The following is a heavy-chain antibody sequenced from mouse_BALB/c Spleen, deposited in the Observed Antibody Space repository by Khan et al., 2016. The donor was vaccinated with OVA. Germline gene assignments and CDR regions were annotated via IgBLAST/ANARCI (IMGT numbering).Heavy chain of an antibody. CDR2: IWSDGST. D-gene: IGHD2-10*01. CDR1: GFSLTNYG. CDR3: ARQPYYHYYIMDY. Sequence: QVQLKESGPGLVVPSQSLSITCTISGFSLTNYGVHWIRQPPGKGLEWLVVIWSDGSTTYNSALKSRLTITTDNSKSQAFLQMNSLQTDDTAIYFCARQPYYHYYIMDYWGQGTSVTVSS. V-gene: IGHV2-6-1*01. J-gene: IGHJ4*01.